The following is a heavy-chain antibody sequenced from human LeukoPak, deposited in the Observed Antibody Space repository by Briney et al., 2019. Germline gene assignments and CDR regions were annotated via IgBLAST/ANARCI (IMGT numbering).Heavy chain of an antibody. CDR1: GGSISNGY. Sequence: SATLSLTWPVSGGSISNGYWGWVRLPPGKGLEWIVYMYYSGSTNYNPYLKSRVTISVDTSKNQFSLKLSSVTAADTAVYYCARIKYSSRWHSYYFDYWGQGTLVTVSS. CDR3: ARIKYSSRWHSYYFDY. CDR2: MYYSGST. V-gene: IGHV4-59*01. D-gene: IGHD6-19*01. J-gene: IGHJ4*02.